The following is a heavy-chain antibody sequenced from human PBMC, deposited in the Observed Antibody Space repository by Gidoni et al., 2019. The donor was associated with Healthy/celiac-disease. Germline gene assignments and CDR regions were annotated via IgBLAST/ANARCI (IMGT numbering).Heavy chain of an antibody. Sequence: QVQLQQWGAGLLKPSETLSLTCAVYGGSFSGYYWRWIRQPPGKGLEWIGEINHSGSTNYNPSLKSRVTISVDTSKNQFSLKLSSVTAADTAVYYCARGHSTGYDFWSGYPHYFDYWGQGTLVTVSS. CDR2: INHSGST. CDR1: GGSFSGYY. CDR3: ARGHSTGYDFWSGYPHYFDY. J-gene: IGHJ4*02. V-gene: IGHV4-34*01. D-gene: IGHD3-3*01.